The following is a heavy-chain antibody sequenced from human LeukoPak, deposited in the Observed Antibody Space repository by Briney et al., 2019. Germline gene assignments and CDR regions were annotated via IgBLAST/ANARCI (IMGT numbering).Heavy chain of an antibody. D-gene: IGHD4-17*01. Sequence: GGSLRLSCAASGLTFSDYYMSWIRQAPGKGLEWVSYISSSGGTIYYADSVKGRFTISRDNAKNSLYLQMNSLRAEDTAVYYCARASATLTAAFDIWGQGTMVTVSS. CDR1: GLTFSDYY. J-gene: IGHJ3*02. CDR2: ISSSGGTI. CDR3: ARASATLTAAFDI. V-gene: IGHV3-11*01.